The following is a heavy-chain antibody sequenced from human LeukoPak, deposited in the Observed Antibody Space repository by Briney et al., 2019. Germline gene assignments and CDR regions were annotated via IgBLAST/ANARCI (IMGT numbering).Heavy chain of an antibody. V-gene: IGHV4-31*03. D-gene: IGHD3-10*01. CDR1: GGSITSGGYY. CDR3: ARGEFGELYYFEY. CDR2: IYHSGTT. Sequence: PSETLSLTCSVSGGSITSGGYYWSWVRQHPGKGLEWIGYIYHSGTTLYDPSLKSRVTMSVDTSKYQFSLRLNSVTAADTAVYYCARGEFGELYYFEYWGQGTLVTVSS. J-gene: IGHJ4*02.